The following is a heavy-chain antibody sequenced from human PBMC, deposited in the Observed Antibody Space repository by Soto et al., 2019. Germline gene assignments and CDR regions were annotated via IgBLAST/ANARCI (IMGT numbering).Heavy chain of an antibody. CDR1: GGSFYSSM. V-gene: IGHV1-69*01. CDR2: IISTFGAA. J-gene: IGHJ4*03. Sequence: SVRVSSKASGGSFYSSMIGVVRQSPGQGLEWMGGIISTFGAASYAHEFQGRVAITADESTSTAYMELSRLRSEDTPVPYSSRFQCAMSTVVSYCVYWGRLNLITVSS. D-gene: IGHD3-22*01. CDR3: SRFQCAMSTVVSYCVY.